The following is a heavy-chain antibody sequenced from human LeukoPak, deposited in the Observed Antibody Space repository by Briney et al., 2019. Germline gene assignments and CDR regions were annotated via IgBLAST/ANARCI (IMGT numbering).Heavy chain of an antibody. CDR2: INPSGGST. J-gene: IGHJ3*02. CDR3: ASILHCSSTSCYPDAFDI. D-gene: IGHD2-2*01. CDR1: GYTFTSYY. Sequence: ASVKASCKASGYTFTSYYMHWVRQAPGQGLEWMGIINPSGGSTSYAQKFQGSATMTRDMSTSTVYMELSSLRSEDTAVYYCASILHCSSTSCYPDAFDIWGQGTMVTVSS. V-gene: IGHV1-46*01.